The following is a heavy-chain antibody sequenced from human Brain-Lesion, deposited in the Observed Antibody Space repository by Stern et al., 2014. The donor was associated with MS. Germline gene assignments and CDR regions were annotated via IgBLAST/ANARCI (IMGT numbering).Heavy chain of an antibody. CDR2: IYSSGST. CDR3: ARETGGYTYGDTDFFDY. CDR1: GGSISSGSFY. Sequence: QVQLVESGPGLVKPSQTLSLTCIVSGGSISSGSFYWNWIRQPAGKGLEWIGRIYSSGSTNYNPSLKSGFTFSGAAPKTQFSLKMISMTAADTAVYYCARETGGYTYGDTDFFDYWGQGALVTVSS. V-gene: IGHV4-61*02. D-gene: IGHD5-18*01. J-gene: IGHJ4*02.